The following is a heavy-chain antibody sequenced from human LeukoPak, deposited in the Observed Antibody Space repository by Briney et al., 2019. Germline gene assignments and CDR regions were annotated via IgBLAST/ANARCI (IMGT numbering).Heavy chain of an antibody. CDR1: GYTFTSYG. CDR3: ARDRRFGELLPNWFDP. V-gene: IGHV1-18*01. Sequence: ASVKVSCKASGYTFTSYGISWVRQAPGQGLEWMGWISAYNGNTNYAQKLQGRVTMTTDTSTSTAYMELRSLRSDDTAVYYCARDRRFGELLPNWFDPWGQGTLVTVSS. CDR2: ISAYNGNT. J-gene: IGHJ5*02. D-gene: IGHD3-10*01.